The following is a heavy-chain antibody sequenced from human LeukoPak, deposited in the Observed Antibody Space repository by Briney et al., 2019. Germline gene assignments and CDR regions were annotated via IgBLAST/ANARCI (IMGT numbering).Heavy chain of an antibody. Sequence: GGSLRLSCAASGFSFSTYSMNWVRQAPGKGLEWVSYIRGSGSTIYYADSVKGRFTISRDNAKNSLYLQMNSLRDEDTAVYYCARDPAHSSGPFDCWGQGTLVTVSS. V-gene: IGHV3-48*02. CDR3: ARDPAHSSGPFDC. CDR2: IRGSGSTI. J-gene: IGHJ4*02. D-gene: IGHD3-22*01. CDR1: GFSFSTYS.